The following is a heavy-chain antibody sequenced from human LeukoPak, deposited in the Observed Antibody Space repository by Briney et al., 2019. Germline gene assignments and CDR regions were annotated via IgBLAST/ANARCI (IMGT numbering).Heavy chain of an antibody. D-gene: IGHD3-3*01. CDR1: SGSISSYY. J-gene: IGHJ4*02. CDR2: IYYSGST. V-gene: IGHV4-59*01. CDR3: ARGSGLGDFWSGYEY. Sequence: SETLSLTCTVSSGSISSYYWSWIRQPPGKGLEWIGYIYYSGSTNYNPSLKSRVTISVDTSKNQFSLKLSSVTAADTAVYYCARGSGLGDFWSGYEYWGQGTLVTVSS.